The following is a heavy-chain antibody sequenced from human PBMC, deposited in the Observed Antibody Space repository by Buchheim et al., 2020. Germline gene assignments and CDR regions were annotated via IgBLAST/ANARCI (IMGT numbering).Heavy chain of an antibody. V-gene: IGHV4-34*01. CDR2: INHSGST. D-gene: IGHD6-13*01. Sequence: QVQLQQWGAGLLKPSETLSLTCAVYGGSFSGYYWSWIRQPPGKGLEWIGEINHSGSTNYNPSLKSRVTISVDTSQKQFSLKLSSVTAADTAVYYCARERSYSSSWYYYYYGMDVWGQGTT. CDR3: ARERSYSSSWYYYYYGMDV. J-gene: IGHJ6*02. CDR1: GGSFSGYY.